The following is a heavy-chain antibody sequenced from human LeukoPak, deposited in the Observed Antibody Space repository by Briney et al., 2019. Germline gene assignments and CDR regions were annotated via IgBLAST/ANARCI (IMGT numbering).Heavy chain of an antibody. D-gene: IGHD4-23*01. CDR2: ISTSSNPI. J-gene: IGHJ4*02. CDR3: VPLSGGY. V-gene: IGHV3-48*03. Sequence: GGSLRLPCGASGFTLGIYEMNWVRQAPGKGLEWVAYISTSSNPIYYGDSVKGRFTISRDNAKNSLYLQMNGLRAEDTAVYYCVPLSGGYWGQGTLVTVSS. CDR1: GFTLGIYE.